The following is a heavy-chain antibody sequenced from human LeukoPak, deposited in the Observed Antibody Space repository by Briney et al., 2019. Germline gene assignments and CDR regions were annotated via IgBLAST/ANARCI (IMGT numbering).Heavy chain of an antibody. V-gene: IGHV4-34*01. J-gene: IGHJ4*02. D-gene: IGHD4-23*01. CDR1: GGSFIGYH. Sequence: PSETLSLTCAVSGGSFIGYHWNWIRQPPGKGLEWIGEINHSGSTNYNPSLKSRVTISVDTSKSQFFLKLKSVTAADTAVYYCARDPTTVVTVPYYFDDWGQGTLVTVSS. CDR2: INHSGST. CDR3: ARDPTTVVTVPYYFDD.